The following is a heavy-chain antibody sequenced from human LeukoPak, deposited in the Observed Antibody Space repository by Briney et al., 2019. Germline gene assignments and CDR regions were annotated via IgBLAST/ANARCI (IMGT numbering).Heavy chain of an antibody. Sequence: GASVKVSCKASGYTFTSYGISWVRQAPGQGLEWMGWISAYNGNTNYAQKLQGRVTVTTDTSTSTAYMELRSLRSDDTAVYYCARDSHASGSYYYSYYYGMDVWGQGTTVTVSS. D-gene: IGHD3-10*01. CDR2: ISAYNGNT. V-gene: IGHV1-18*01. CDR1: GYTFTSYG. J-gene: IGHJ6*02. CDR3: ARDSHASGSYYYSYYYGMDV.